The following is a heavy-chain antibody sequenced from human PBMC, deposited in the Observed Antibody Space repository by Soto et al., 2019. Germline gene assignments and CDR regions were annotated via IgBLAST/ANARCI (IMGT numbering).Heavy chain of an antibody. V-gene: IGHV1-46*01. J-gene: IGHJ4*02. D-gene: IGHD1-1*01. Sequence: KFSSKASGYTFTTSYMLSVRQPPGQGREWWVVRHYSGASPTYAQNFKGRVTMARDTSKSPVYVKLSSLTSADTAVYYCARGGLDLVTTGRFKYWGQGTLVTVSS. CDR2: RHYSGASP. CDR3: ARGGLDLVTTGRFKY. CDR1: GYTFTTSY.